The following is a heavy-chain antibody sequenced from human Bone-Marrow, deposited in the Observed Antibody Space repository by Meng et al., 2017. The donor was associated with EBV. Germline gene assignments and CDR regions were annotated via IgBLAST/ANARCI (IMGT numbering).Heavy chain of an antibody. CDR3: ASAYYYDSSGYYSYYLDY. Sequence: EVQLVXSXXXXXKPXGXXXRSXGXSGFTFSSYSMNWVRQAPGKGLEWVSSISSSSSYIYYADSVKGRFTISRDNAKNSLYLQMNSLRAEDTAVYYCASAYYYDSSGYYSYYLDYWGQGTLVTVS. CDR2: ISSSSSYI. V-gene: IGHV3-21*01. CDR1: GFTFSSYS. D-gene: IGHD3-22*01. J-gene: IGHJ4*02.